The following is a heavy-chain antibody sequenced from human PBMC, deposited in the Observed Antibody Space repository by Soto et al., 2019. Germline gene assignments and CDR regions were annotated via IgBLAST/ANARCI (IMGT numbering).Heavy chain of an antibody. J-gene: IGHJ5*02. V-gene: IGHV4-59*01. CDR3: ARDDGYCTNGVCYYWFDP. CDR2: IYYSGST. CDR1: GGSISSYY. Sequence: LSLTCTVSGGSISSYYWSWIRQPPGKGLEWIGYIYYSGSTNYNPSLKSRVTISVDTSKNQFSLKLSSVTAADTAVYYCARDDGYCTNGVCYYWFDPWGQGTLGTVSS. D-gene: IGHD2-8*01.